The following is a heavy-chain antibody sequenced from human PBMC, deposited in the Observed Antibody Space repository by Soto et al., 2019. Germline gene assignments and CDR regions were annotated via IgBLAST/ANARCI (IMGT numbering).Heavy chain of an antibody. CDR3: ARDHGGGITFE. CDR2: ISAYNGNT. CDR1: GYTFTSYA. Sequence: QVQLVQSGAEVKKPGASVKVSCKASGYTFTSYAISWVRQAPGQGLEWMGWISAYNGNTKYAQKLQGRVTMTTDTTPSTAYMERRSLRSADTAVYYCARDHGGGITFEWGQGTLVTVSS. D-gene: IGHD3-16*01. V-gene: IGHV1-18*01. J-gene: IGHJ4*02.